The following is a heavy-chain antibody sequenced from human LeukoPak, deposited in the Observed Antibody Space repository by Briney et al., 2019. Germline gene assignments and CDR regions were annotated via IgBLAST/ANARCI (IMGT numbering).Heavy chain of an antibody. J-gene: IGHJ4*02. V-gene: IGHV1-2*02. D-gene: IGHD3-10*01. CDR3: ARGWGITMVRGDGSDY. Sequence: ASVKVSCKASGYTFIGYYMHWVRQAPGQGLEWMGWINPNSSGTNYAQKFQGRVTMTRDTSISTAYMELSRLRSDDTAAYYCARGWGITMVRGDGSDYWGQGTLVTVSS. CDR2: INPNSSGT. CDR1: GYTFIGYY.